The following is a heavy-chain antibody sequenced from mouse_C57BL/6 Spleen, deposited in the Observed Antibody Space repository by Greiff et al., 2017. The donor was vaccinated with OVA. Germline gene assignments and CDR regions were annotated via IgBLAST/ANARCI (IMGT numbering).Heavy chain of an antibody. V-gene: IGHV1-64*01. CDR3: ASPPYGSSPWFAY. D-gene: IGHD1-1*01. Sequence: QVQLQQPGAELVKPGASVKLSCKASGYTFTSYWMHWVKQRPGQGLEWIGMIHPNSGSTNYNEKFKSKATLTVDKSSSTAYMQLSSLTSEDSAVYCCASPPYGSSPWFAYWGQGTLVTVSA. J-gene: IGHJ3*01. CDR1: GYTFTSYW. CDR2: IHPNSGST.